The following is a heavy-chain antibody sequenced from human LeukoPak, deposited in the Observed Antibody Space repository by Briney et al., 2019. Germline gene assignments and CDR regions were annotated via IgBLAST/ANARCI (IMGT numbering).Heavy chain of an antibody. Sequence: GGSLRPSCAASGFTFSSYGMSWVRQPPGKGLEWVSAISGSGGSTYYADSVKGRFTTSRDNSKNTLYLQMNSLRAEDTAVYYCARKNYFYYYMDVWGKGTTVTISS. CDR2: ISGSGGST. V-gene: IGHV3-23*01. CDR3: ARKNYFYYYMDV. D-gene: IGHD2/OR15-2a*01. CDR1: GFTFSSYG. J-gene: IGHJ6*03.